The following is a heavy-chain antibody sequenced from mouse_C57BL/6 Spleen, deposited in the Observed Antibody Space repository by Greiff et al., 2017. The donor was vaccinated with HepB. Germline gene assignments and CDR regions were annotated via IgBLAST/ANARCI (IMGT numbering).Heavy chain of an antibody. CDR2: INPNNGGT. J-gene: IGHJ1*03. V-gene: IGHV1-18*01. CDR1: GYTFTDYN. CDR3: ARRNYDYDGSYWYFDV. D-gene: IGHD2-4*01. Sequence: EVQLQQSGPELVKPGASVKIPCKASGYTFTDYNMDWVKQSHGKSLEWIGDINPNNGGTIYNQKFKGKATLTVDKSSSTAYMELRSLTSEDTAVYYCARRNYDYDGSYWYFDVWGTGTTVTVSS.